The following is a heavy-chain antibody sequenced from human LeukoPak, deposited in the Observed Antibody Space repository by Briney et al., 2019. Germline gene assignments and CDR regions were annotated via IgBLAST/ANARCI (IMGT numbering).Heavy chain of an antibody. Sequence: GGSLRLSCAASGFTFSSYSMSWVRQAPGKGLEWVSVISGNGGDTFYADSVKGRFTISRDNSKHTLYLQMNSLRAEDTAVYYCAELGITMIGGVWGKGTTVTISS. CDR2: ISGNGGDT. V-gene: IGHV3-23*01. CDR1: GFTFSSYS. J-gene: IGHJ6*04. CDR3: AELGITMIGGV. D-gene: IGHD3-10*02.